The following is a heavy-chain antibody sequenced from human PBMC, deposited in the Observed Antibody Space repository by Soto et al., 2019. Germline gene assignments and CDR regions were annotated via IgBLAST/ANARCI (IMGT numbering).Heavy chain of an antibody. CDR3: ARINFDYYDSSGYSRWFDP. CDR2: IYYSGST. CDR1: GGSISSGDYY. J-gene: IGHJ5*02. V-gene: IGHV4-30-4*01. Sequence: SETLSLTCTVSGGSISSGDYYWSWIRQPPGKGLEWIGYIYYSGSTYYNPSLKSRVTISVDTSKNQFSLKLTSVTAADTAVYYCARINFDYYDSSGYSRWFDPWGQGTLVTVS. D-gene: IGHD3-22*01.